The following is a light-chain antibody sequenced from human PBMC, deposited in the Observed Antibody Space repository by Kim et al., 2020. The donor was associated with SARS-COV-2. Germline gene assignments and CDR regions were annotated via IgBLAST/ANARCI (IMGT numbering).Light chain of an antibody. CDR3: QQRSLWPRA. CDR1: QSVADF. CDR2: GAS. J-gene: IGKJ2*01. Sequence: EIVLTQSPATLSLSPGERATLSCRASQSVADFLAWYQQKPGQPPRLLIYGASNRATGIPARFSGSGSGTEFTLTISSLGPEDFAVYYCQQRSLWPRAFGQGTKLEIK. V-gene: IGKV3-11*01.